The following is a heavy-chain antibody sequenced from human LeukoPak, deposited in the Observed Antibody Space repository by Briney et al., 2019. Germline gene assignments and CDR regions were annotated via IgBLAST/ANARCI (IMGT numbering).Heavy chain of an antibody. J-gene: IGHJ5*02. D-gene: IGHD2-2*01. Sequence: ASVKVSCKASGYTFTSYDINWVRQATGQGLEWMGWMNPNSGNTGYAQKYQGRVTMTRNTSISTAYMELSSLRSEDTAVYYCATSPRYRDHWFDPWGQGTLVTVSS. CDR3: ATSPRYRDHWFDP. CDR1: GYTFTSYD. CDR2: MNPNSGNT. V-gene: IGHV1-8*01.